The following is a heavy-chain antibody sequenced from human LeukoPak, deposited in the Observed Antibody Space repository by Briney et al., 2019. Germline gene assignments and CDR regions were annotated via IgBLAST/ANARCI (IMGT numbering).Heavy chain of an antibody. J-gene: IGHJ5*02. V-gene: IGHV3-21*01. Sequence: GGSLRLSCAASGFTFSSYSMNWVRQAPGKRLGWVSSISSSSSYIYYADSVKGRFTISRDNAKNSLYLQMNSLRAEDTAVYYCARDVEDYYGSGRGFDPWGQGTLVTVSS. D-gene: IGHD3-10*01. CDR1: GFTFSSYS. CDR2: ISSSSSYI. CDR3: ARDVEDYYGSGRGFDP.